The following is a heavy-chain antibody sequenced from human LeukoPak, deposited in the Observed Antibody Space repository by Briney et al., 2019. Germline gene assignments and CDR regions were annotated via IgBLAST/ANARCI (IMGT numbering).Heavy chain of an antibody. CDR3: AKGYYYDSSGYYPRSYIDY. CDR2: ISGRGRGGRT. J-gene: IGHJ4*02. CDR1: GFTFNTYA. V-gene: IGHV3-23*01. Sequence: GGSLRLSCATSGFTFNTYAMSWVRQAPGKGLEWVSNISGRGRGGRTYYADSVKGRFTISRNNTKNTLYLQMSSLRAEDTAVYYCAKGYYYDSSGYYPRSYIDYWGQGTLVTVSS. D-gene: IGHD3-22*01.